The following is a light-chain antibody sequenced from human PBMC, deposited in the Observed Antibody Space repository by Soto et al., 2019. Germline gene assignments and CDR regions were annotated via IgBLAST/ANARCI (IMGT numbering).Light chain of an antibody. CDR2: GAS. V-gene: IGKV3-20*01. Sequence: EIVLTQSPGTLSLSPGERATLSCRASQSVSSSYLAWYQQKPGQAPRLLIYGASNRATGIADRFRGSWSGTDFTLTISRLEPVDFPVYYCQQYGSSPLTFGQGTKLEIK. J-gene: IGKJ1*01. CDR1: QSVSSSY. CDR3: QQYGSSPLT.